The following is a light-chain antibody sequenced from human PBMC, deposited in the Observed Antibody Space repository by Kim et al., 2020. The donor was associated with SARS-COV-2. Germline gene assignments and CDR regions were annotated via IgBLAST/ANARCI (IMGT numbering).Light chain of an antibody. Sequence: PGERATLSCWASQSVSSSCLAWYQQKAGQAPRLLIYGASRRATGIPDRISGSGSGTDFTLTISRLEPEDFAVYFCQQYDSFPWTFGQGTKVEIK. J-gene: IGKJ1*01. CDR2: GAS. V-gene: IGKV3-20*01. CDR1: QSVSSSC. CDR3: QQYDSFPWT.